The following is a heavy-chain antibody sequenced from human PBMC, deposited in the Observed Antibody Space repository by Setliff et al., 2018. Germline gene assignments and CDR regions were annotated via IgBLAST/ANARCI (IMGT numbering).Heavy chain of an antibody. Sequence: SLRLSCVASGFIFKNHALTWVRQVPGKGLEWVSAVSGGGDYTYYADSVKGRFTISRDNSKNTVYLHIKSLRADDTAVYFCSKAALDLELDSWGQGTLVTVSS. V-gene: IGHV3-23*01. CDR3: SKAALDLELDS. CDR2: VSGGGDYT. J-gene: IGHJ4*02. CDR1: GFIFKNHA. D-gene: IGHD1-1*01.